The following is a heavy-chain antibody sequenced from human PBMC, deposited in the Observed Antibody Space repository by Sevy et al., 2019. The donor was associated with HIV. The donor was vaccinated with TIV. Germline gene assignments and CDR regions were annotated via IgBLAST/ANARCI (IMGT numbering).Heavy chain of an antibody. D-gene: IGHD3-22*01. Sequence: GGSLRLSCAASGFTFSSYRMHWVRQAPGKGLEWVAVISYDGSNKYYADSVKGRFTISIGNSKNTLCLQMNSLRAEDTAVYYCAKDHAYYYDRSGPLDYWGQGTLVTVSS. CDR3: AKDHAYYYDRSGPLDY. CDR1: GFTFSSYR. CDR2: ISYDGSNK. J-gene: IGHJ4*02. V-gene: IGHV3-30*18.